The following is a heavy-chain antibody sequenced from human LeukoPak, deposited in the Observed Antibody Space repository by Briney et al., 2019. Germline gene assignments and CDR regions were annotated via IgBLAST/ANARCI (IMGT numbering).Heavy chain of an antibody. CDR2: IFSGGST. V-gene: IGHV3-66*01. Sequence: GGSLRLSCAVSGFTVSSNYMSWVRQAPGKELEWVSVIFSGGSTYYADSVKGRFTISRDDSKNTLYLQMNSLRAEDTAVYYCARDSQYAMDVWGQGTTVTVSS. CDR3: ARDSQYAMDV. CDR1: GFTVSSNY. J-gene: IGHJ6*02.